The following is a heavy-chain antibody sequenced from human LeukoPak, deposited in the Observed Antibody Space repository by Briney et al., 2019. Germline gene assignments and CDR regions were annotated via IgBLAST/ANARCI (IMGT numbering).Heavy chain of an antibody. V-gene: IGHV3-64*01. Sequence: PGGSLRLSWAASGIIFSNCAMQWGRQGPGKGLECISTISSDGGSTYYANSVKGRFTISRDNSKNTLYLQMGSLRAEDMFVYYCARGRQGAKTRYFDLWGRGTRVTVSS. CDR1: GIIFSNCA. CDR3: ARGRQGAKTRYFDL. D-gene: IGHD1-26*01. J-gene: IGHJ2*01. CDR2: ISSDGGST.